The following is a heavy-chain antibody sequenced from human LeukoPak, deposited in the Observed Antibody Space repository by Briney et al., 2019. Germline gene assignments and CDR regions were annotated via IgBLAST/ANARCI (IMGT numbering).Heavy chain of an antibody. CDR3: ARDILMEWLVLEGDFDY. V-gene: IGHV4-39*07. CDR2: IYYSGST. Sequence: SETLSLTCTVSGGSISSSSYYWGWIRQPPGKGLEWIGSIYYSGSTYYNPSLKSRVTISVDTSKNQFSLKLSSVTAADTAVYYCARDILMEWLVLEGDFDYWGQGALVTVSS. J-gene: IGHJ4*02. CDR1: GGSISSSSYY. D-gene: IGHD6-19*01.